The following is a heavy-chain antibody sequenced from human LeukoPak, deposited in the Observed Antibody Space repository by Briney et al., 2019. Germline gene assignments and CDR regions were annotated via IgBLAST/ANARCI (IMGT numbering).Heavy chain of an antibody. D-gene: IGHD5-12*01. CDR2: INPNSGGT. J-gene: IGHJ4*02. Sequence: ASVKVSCKASGYTFTGYYMHWVRQAPGQGLEWMGWINPNSGGTNYAQKFQGRVTMTRDTSISTAYMELSRLRSDDTAVYYCASTPHRGMNSGYDPYFDYWGQGTLVTVSS. CDR3: ASTPHRGMNSGYDPYFDY. V-gene: IGHV1-2*02. CDR1: GYTFTGYY.